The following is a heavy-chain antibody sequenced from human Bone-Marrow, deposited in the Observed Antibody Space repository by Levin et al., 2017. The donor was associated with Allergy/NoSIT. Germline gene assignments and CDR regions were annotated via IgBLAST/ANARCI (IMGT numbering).Heavy chain of an antibody. CDR3: TAFSHKES. D-gene: IGHD5-18*01. J-gene: IGHJ5*02. CDR1: GFTVSNHY. CDR2: IYSGGSV. V-gene: IGHV3-53*01. Sequence: GESLKISCAASGFTVSNHYMSWVRQAPGKGLEWVSLIYSGGSVYYADSVKGRFTISRDNFKSTLYLQMNSLRAEDTAVYYCTAFSHKESWGQGTLVTVSS.